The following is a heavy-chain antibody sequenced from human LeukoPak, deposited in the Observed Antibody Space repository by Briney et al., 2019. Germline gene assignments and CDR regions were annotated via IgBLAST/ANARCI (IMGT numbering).Heavy chain of an antibody. V-gene: IGHV4-59*01. CDR1: GGCISSYY. J-gene: IGHJ4*02. CDR3: ARGPPYSSGWYVIDY. Sequence: SETLSLTCTVSGGCISSYYWSWIRQPPGKGLEWIGYIYYSGSTNYNPSLKSRVTISVDTSKNQFSLKLSSVTAADTAVYYCARGPPYSSGWYVIDYWGQGTLVTVSS. D-gene: IGHD6-19*01. CDR2: IYYSGST.